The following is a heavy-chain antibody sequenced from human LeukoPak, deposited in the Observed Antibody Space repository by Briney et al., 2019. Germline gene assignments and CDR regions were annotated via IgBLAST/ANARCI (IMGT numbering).Heavy chain of an antibody. CDR3: ATKQWLAPPPGS. D-gene: IGHD6-19*01. CDR1: GFTFSKYW. CDR2: INTDGTVT. Sequence: GGALRLSCVAPGFTFSKYWMLWVRQAPGRGLESVSRINTDGTVTTYADSVKGRFTVSRDNADNTMFLQMNSVRAEDTAVYYCATKQWLAPPPGSWGQGTPVTVSS. V-gene: IGHV3-74*01. J-gene: IGHJ5*02.